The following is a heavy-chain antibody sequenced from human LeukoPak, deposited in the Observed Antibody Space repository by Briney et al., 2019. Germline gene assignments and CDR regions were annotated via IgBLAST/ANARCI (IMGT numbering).Heavy chain of an antibody. CDR2: IRYDGSTK. CDR1: GFTFNNYA. D-gene: IGHD1-14*01. CDR3: AKDYNNGFDY. V-gene: IGHV3-30*02. J-gene: IGHJ4*02. Sequence: GGSLRLSCAASGFTFNNYAMNWVRQAPGKGLEWVTFIRYDGSTKSYADSVKGRFTIARDNSKNTLYLQMNSLRAEDTAVYFCAKDYNNGFDYWGQGALVTVSS.